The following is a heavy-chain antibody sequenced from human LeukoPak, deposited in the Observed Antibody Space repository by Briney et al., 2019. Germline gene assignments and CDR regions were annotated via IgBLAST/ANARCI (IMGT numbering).Heavy chain of an antibody. CDR2: ISSXGSTI. D-gene: IGHD3-22*01. J-gene: IGHJ5*02. V-gene: IGHV3-11*01. CDR3: ARDYYYDSSGYLAVNWFDP. Sequence: GGSLRLSXAAXXXXXSDYXXSWIRQAPXXXXXXXXXISSXGSTIYYADSVKGRFTISRDNAKNSLYLQMNSLRAEDTAVYYCARDYYYDSSGYLAVNWFDPWGQGTLVTVSS. CDR1: XXXXSDYX.